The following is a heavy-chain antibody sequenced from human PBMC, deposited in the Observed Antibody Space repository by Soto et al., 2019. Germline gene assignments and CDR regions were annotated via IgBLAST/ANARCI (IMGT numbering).Heavy chain of an antibody. CDR3: AQIIAARRYFDY. D-gene: IGHD6-6*01. CDR1: GFSLSTSGVG. CDR2: IYWDDDK. V-gene: IGHV2-5*02. J-gene: IGHJ4*02. Sequence: QITLKESGPTLVKPTQTLTLTCTFSGFSLSTSGVGVGWIRQPPGKALEWLALIYWDDDKRYSPSLKSRLTLSKDTSKTHVFLTMPTMDPLDTATYYCAQIIAARRYFDYWGQGTLVTVSS.